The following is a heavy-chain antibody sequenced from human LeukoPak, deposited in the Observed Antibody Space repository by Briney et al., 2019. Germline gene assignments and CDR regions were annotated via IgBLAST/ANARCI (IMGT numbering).Heavy chain of an antibody. Sequence: GGSLRLSCAASGFTFSDYYMSWIRQAPGKGLEWVSYISSSGSTIYYADSVKGRFTISGDNAKNSLYLQMNSLRAEDTAVYYCARDLVSGSHPVIYDSSGYYYGGVDYWGQGTLVTVSS. CDR2: ISSSGSTI. V-gene: IGHV3-11*01. D-gene: IGHD3-22*01. J-gene: IGHJ4*02. CDR3: ARDLVSGSHPVIYDSSGYYYGGVDY. CDR1: GFTFSDYY.